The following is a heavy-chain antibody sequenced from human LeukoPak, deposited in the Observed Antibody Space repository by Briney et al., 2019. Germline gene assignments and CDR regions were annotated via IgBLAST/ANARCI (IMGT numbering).Heavy chain of an antibody. D-gene: IGHD2-21*01. V-gene: IGHV3-23*01. CDR1: GFTFNSYA. CDR3: AKAPRGDAV. CDR2: ISTSGGST. Sequence: PGGSLRLSCAASGFTFNSYAMSWVRQAPGKGLEWVSAISTSGGSTYYADSVKGRFTISRDNSKYTLYLQMNSLRAEDTALYYCAKAPRGDAVWGQGTTVTVSS. J-gene: IGHJ6*02.